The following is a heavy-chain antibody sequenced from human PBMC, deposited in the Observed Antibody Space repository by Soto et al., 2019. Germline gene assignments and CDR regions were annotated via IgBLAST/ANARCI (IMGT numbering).Heavy chain of an antibody. V-gene: IGHV3-23*01. CDR2: ISGSGGST. D-gene: IGHD3-3*01. Sequence: GGSLRLSCAASGFTFSSYAMSWVRQAPGKGLEWVSAISGSGGSTYYADSVKGRFTISRDNSKNTLYLQMNSLRAEDTAVYYCANFVFWSGYFDYWGQGTLVTVSS. CDR1: GFTFSSYA. CDR3: ANFVFWSGYFDY. J-gene: IGHJ4*02.